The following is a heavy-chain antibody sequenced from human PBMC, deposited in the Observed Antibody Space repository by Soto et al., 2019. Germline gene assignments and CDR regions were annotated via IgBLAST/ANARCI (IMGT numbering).Heavy chain of an antibody. V-gene: IGHV1-46*01. D-gene: IGHD2-15*01. J-gene: IGHJ1*01. CDR1: GYKFTAYF. CDR3: VRGYCTTSPCSGDFQF. CDR2: IHPSGDT. Sequence: ASVKVSWKASGYKFTAYFIHWVRQAPGQGLEWMGMIHPSGDTGYAQKFRGRVTMTIDTSTTTAYMELRNLTSEDTAVYFSVRGYCTTSPCSGDFQFWGQGTLVTVSS.